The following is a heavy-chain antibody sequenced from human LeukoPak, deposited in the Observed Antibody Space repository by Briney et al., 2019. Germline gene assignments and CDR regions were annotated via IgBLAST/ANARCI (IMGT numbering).Heavy chain of an antibody. CDR1: GFTFSIYA. CDR3: GAYDYIWGSYRYRLSDY. V-gene: IGHV3-23*01. Sequence: PGGSLRLSCAASGFTFSIYAMSWVRQAPRKGLEWVSAISGSGGSTYYADSVKGRFTISRDNSKNTLYLQMNSLRAEDTAVYYCGAYDYIWGSYRYRLSDYWGQGTLVTVSS. D-gene: IGHD3-16*02. J-gene: IGHJ4*02. CDR2: ISGSGGST.